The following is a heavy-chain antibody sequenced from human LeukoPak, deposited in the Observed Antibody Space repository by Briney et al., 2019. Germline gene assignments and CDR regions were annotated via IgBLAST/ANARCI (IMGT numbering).Heavy chain of an antibody. D-gene: IGHD5-24*01. Sequence: MSSETLSLTCAVYGGSFSGYYWTWIRQPPGKGLEWIGEINHSGSTNYNTSLKSRVTILVDTSKNQFSLKLSSVTAADTAVYYCARIGRDGNNFHYWGQGTLVTVSS. J-gene: IGHJ4*02. V-gene: IGHV4-34*01. CDR3: ARIGRDGNNFHY. CDR1: GGSFSGYY. CDR2: INHSGST.